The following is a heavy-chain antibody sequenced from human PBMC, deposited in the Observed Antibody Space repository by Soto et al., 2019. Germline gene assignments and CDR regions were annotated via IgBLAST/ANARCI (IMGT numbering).Heavy chain of an antibody. D-gene: IGHD3-22*01. CDR1: GFTFSSYG. CDR2: ISYDGSNK. J-gene: IGHJ4*02. CDR3: AKGRYYDSSGYYYFDY. V-gene: IGHV3-30*18. Sequence: GGSLRLSCAASGFTFSSYGMHWVRQAPGKGLQWVAVISYDGSNKYYADSVKGRFTISRDNSKNTLYLQMNSLRAEDTAVYYCAKGRYYDSSGYYYFDYWGQGTLATVSS.